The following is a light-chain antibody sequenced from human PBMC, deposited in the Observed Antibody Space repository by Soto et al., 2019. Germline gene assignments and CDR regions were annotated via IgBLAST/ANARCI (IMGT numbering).Light chain of an antibody. Sequence: AIRMTQSPSSFSASTGDRVTITCRASQGISSYLAWYQQKPWKAPTLLIYAASTLQSGVPSRFSGSGSGTDFTLTISCLQSEDFATYYCQQYYSYPRTFGQGTKLEIK. CDR1: QGISSY. CDR2: AAS. V-gene: IGKV1-8*01. CDR3: QQYYSYPRT. J-gene: IGKJ2*02.